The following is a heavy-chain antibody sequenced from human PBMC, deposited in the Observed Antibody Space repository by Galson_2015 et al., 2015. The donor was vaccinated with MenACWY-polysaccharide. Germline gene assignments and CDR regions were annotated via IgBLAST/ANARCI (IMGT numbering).Heavy chain of an antibody. Sequence: SLRLSCAASGFTFSNYAMTWVRQAPGKGLEWVSSFDGSGGHPYYADSVRGRFAVSRDDSKNTLYLEMNSLRVDDTAVYYCAKGLQAGGWSRYFDRWGQGSLVTVSS. J-gene: IGHJ5*02. CDR1: GFTFSNYA. CDR2: FDGSGGHP. D-gene: IGHD6-13*01. V-gene: IGHV3-23*01. CDR3: AKGLQAGGWSRYFDR.